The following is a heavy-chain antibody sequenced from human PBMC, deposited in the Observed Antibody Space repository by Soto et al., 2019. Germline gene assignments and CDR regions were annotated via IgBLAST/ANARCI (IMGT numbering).Heavy chain of an antibody. V-gene: IGHV1-46*03. CDR1: GYTFTSYY. CDR2: INPSGGST. J-gene: IGHJ4*02. Sequence: GASVKVSCKASGYTFTSYYMHWVRQAPGQGLEWMGIINPSGGSTSYAQKFQGRVTMTRDTSTSTVYMELSSLRSEDTAVYYCAREEEYYYDSSGYYYGQPNIFDYWGQGTLVTVSS. CDR3: AREEEYYYDSSGYYYGQPNIFDY. D-gene: IGHD3-22*01.